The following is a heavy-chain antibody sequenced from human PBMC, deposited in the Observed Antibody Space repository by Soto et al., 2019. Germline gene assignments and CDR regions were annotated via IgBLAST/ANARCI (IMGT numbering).Heavy chain of an antibody. CDR2: INPDSGAT. J-gene: IGHJ4*02. D-gene: IGHD5-12*01. V-gene: IGHV1-2*04. CDR3: ARGKRDSGYEPGAY. CDR1: GDTLTGYY. Sequence: QVQLEQSGAEIKSPGASVKVSCKASGDTLTGYYIHWVRQAPGQGLEWMGWINPDSGATNYAQNFQGWVTLTRDTSTSTAYMDVSRLRSDDTAVYYCARGKRDSGYEPGAYWGQGTLITVSS.